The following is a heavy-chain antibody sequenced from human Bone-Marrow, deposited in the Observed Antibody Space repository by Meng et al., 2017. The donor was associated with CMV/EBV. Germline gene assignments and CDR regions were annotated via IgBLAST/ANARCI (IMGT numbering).Heavy chain of an antibody. V-gene: IGHV3-48*03. CDR3: ARGPSAIFGVVISY. D-gene: IGHD3-3*01. CDR1: GFTFSNYE. Sequence: GESLKISCAASGFTFSNYEMNWVRQAPGKGLEWVSYISSSGSIISYADSVKGRFTISRDNAKNSLYLQMNSLRAEDTAVYYCARGPSAIFGVVISYWGQGTLVTVSS. CDR2: ISSSGSII. J-gene: IGHJ4*02.